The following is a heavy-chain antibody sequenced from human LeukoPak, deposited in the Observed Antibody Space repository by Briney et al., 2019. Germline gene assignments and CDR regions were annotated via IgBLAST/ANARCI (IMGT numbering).Heavy chain of an antibody. V-gene: IGHV4-38-2*01. J-gene: IGHJ5*02. Sequence: SETLSLTCAVSGYSISSGYYWGWIRQPPGKGLEWIGSIYHSGSTYYNPSLKSRVTISVDTSKNQFSLKLSSVTAADTAVYYCARGVGTMIVVVTPTAGFGPWGQGTLVTVSS. CDR3: ARGVGTMIVVVTPTAGFGP. D-gene: IGHD3-22*01. CDR1: GYSISSGYY. CDR2: IYHSGST.